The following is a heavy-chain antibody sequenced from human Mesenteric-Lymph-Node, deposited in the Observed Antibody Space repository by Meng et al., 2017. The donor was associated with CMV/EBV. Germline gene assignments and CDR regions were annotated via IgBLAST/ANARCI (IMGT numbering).Heavy chain of an antibody. CDR3: AKPRSTTCYSCSVY. D-gene: IGHD2-2*01. V-gene: IGHV3-23*01. CDR1: GFTFDDYA. Sequence: ASGFTFDDYAMDWVRQAPGMGLEWVSAISASGDSTYYSDSVRGRFTISSDNSKNTLYLQMGSLRAEDTAVYYCAKPRSTTCYSCSVYWGQGTLVTVSS. J-gene: IGHJ4*02. CDR2: ISASGDST.